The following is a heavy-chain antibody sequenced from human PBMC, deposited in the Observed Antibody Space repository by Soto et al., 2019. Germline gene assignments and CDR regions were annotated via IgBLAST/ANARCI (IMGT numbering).Heavy chain of an antibody. CDR1: GFTFGDYA. J-gene: IGHJ4*02. CDR3: ARGGDILTGYYTLDY. V-gene: IGHV3-23*01. Sequence: GGSLRLSCAASGFTFGDYAMSWVRQAPGKGLEWVSVVSGSGDSTYYADSVRGRFTISADNAENSVILQMNSLRAEDTAVYYCARGGDILTGYYTLDYWGQGTLVTVSS. CDR2: VSGSGDST. D-gene: IGHD3-9*01.